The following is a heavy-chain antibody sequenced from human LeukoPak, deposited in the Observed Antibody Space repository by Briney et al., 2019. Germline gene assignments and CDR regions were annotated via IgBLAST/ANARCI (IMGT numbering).Heavy chain of an antibody. J-gene: IGHJ5*02. CDR1: GGSFSGYY. D-gene: IGHD4-17*01. CDR2: INHSGST. CDR3: ARGPDYASYNWFDP. V-gene: IGHV4-34*01. Sequence: SETLSLTCAVYGGSFSGYYWSWIRQPPGKGLEWIGEINHSGSTNYNPSLKSRVTISVDTSKNRFSLKLSSVTAADTAVYYCARGPDYASYNWFDPWGQGTLVTVSS.